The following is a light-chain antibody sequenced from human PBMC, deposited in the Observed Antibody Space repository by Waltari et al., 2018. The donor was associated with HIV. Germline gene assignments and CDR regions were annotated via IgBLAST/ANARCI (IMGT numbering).Light chain of an antibody. CDR3: QQYNNWQYT. Sequence: EIVMTQSPATLSVSPGERATLSCRASQSVSSNLAWDQQKPGQAPRLLIYGTSTRATGSPARFSGSGSGTECTLTISSLQSEDFAVYYCQQYNNWQYTFGQGTKLEIK. CDR1: QSVSSN. J-gene: IGKJ2*01. V-gene: IGKV3-15*01. CDR2: GTS.